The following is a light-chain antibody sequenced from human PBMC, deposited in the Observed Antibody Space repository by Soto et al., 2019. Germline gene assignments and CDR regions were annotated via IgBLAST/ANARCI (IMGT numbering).Light chain of an antibody. CDR3: QFYNSYSRT. CDR2: KAS. CDR1: QGIGDS. J-gene: IGKJ1*01. Sequence: DIQMTQSPSTLSASLGDGVTITCRASQGIGDSLAWYQQRPGKAPNLLIYKASTLEGGVPSRFSGSGSGTQFTLTITSLQPDDFATYYCQFYNSYSRTFGQGTKVDIK. V-gene: IGKV1-5*03.